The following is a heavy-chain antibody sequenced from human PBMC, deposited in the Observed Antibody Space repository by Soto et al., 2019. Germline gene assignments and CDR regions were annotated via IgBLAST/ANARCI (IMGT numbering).Heavy chain of an antibody. D-gene: IGHD2-2*01. CDR3: AREGPAAQYYYYGMDV. Sequence: VGSLRLSCAASGFTFSSYWMHWVRQAPGKGLVWVSRINSDGSSTSYADSVKGRFTISRDNAKNTLYLQMNSLRAEDTAVYYCAREGPAAQYYYYGMDVWDQGTTVTVSS. CDR1: GFTFSSYW. V-gene: IGHV3-74*01. J-gene: IGHJ6*02. CDR2: INSDGSST.